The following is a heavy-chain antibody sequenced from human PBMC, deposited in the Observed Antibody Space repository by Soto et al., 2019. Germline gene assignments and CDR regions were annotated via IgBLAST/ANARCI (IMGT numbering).Heavy chain of an antibody. J-gene: IGHJ4*02. Sequence: QVQLVDSGGGVVHPGRSLRLSCAASGFTFSSYGMHWVRQAPGKGLEWVAVIWYDGSNKYYADSVKGRFTISRDNSQNPLYLQMDSLRAEDTAVYYWARGGAAGGGYYFDYWGQGTLVTVSS. V-gene: IGHV3-33*01. CDR3: ARGGAAGGGYYFDY. CDR2: IWYDGSNK. CDR1: GFTFSSYG. D-gene: IGHD2-8*02.